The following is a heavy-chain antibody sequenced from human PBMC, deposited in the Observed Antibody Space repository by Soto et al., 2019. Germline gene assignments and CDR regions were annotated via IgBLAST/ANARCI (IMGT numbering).Heavy chain of an antibody. D-gene: IGHD6-25*01. CDR1: GFTVSNNY. V-gene: IGHV3-53*01. Sequence: EVQLVESGGGLIQPGGSLRLSCAVSGFTVSNNYMSWVRQAPGKGLEGVSVIYSGGYTAYGDSVKGRFTISRDNSKNTIFLQMNTLQAHHPVVYCWATQRGGGGYWGQGTLVTVSS. J-gene: IGHJ4*02. CDR3: ATQRGGGGY. CDR2: IYSGGYT.